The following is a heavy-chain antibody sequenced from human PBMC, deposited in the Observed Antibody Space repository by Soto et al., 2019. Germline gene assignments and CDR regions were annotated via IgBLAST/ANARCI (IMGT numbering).Heavy chain of an antibody. Sequence: EVQLVESGGGLVKPGGSLRLSCAASGFTFSSYSMNWVRQAPGKGLEWVSSISSSSSYIYYADSVKGRFTNSRDNAKNSLYQQMNSLRAEDTAVYYCARAGSSSSLLGDYWGQGTLVTVSS. V-gene: IGHV3-21*01. CDR2: ISSSSSYI. D-gene: IGHD6-6*01. J-gene: IGHJ4*02. CDR1: GFTFSSYS. CDR3: ARAGSSSSLLGDY.